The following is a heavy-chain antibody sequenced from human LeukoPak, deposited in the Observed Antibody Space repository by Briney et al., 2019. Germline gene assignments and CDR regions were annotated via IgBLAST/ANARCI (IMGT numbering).Heavy chain of an antibody. CDR3: ARGPRESSSSDY. J-gene: IGHJ4*02. V-gene: IGHV1-8*01. Sequence: ASVKVSCKTSGYRFTNFDINWVRQPPGKGLEGMGWMNPDNGNTGYAQKFQGRVSMSGDTSITTAFMVLSSLRSDDTAVYFCARGPRESSSSDYWGQGTLVTVSS. CDR2: MNPDNGNT. CDR1: GYRFTNFD. D-gene: IGHD6-13*01.